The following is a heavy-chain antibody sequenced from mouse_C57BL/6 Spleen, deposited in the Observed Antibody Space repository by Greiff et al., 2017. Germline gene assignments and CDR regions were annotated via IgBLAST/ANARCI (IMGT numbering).Heavy chain of an antibody. CDR2: INYDGSST. D-gene: IGHD2-4*01. CDR3: ASWDYDGFAY. CDR1: GFTFSDYY. Sequence: EVKLMESEGGLVQPGSSMKLSCTASGFTFSDYYMAWVRQVPEKGLEWVANINYDGSSTYYLDSLKSRFIISRDNAKNILYLQMSSLKSEDTATYYCASWDYDGFAYWGQGTLVTVSA. J-gene: IGHJ3*01. V-gene: IGHV5-16*01.